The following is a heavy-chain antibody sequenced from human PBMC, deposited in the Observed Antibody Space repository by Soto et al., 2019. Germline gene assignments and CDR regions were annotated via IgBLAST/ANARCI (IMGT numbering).Heavy chain of an antibody. CDR1: GFIFSDYG. V-gene: IGHV3-33*01. Sequence: GGSLRLSCAASGFIFSDYGMHWVRQTPGEGLEWVAVIWYDGTNERYAESVKGRFTISRDNSNNALYLQMNTLRVEDTAVYYCARWPQTSSWYELDYWGQGTLVTVSS. CDR2: IWYDGTNE. J-gene: IGHJ4*02. D-gene: IGHD6-13*01. CDR3: ARWPQTSSWYELDY.